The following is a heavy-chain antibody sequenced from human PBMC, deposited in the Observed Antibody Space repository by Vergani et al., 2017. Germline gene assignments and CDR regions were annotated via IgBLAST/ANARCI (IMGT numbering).Heavy chain of an antibody. J-gene: IGHJ6*02. CDR2: INPNSGGT. V-gene: IGHV1-2*02. Sequence: QVQLVQSGAEVKKPGASVKVSCKASGYTFTGYYMHWVRQAPGQGLEWMGWINPNSGGTNYAQKFQGRVTMTRDTSISTAYMELSRLRSDDTAVYYCARDSDILTGYYGMDVWGQGTTVTVSS. CDR3: ARDSDILTGYYGMDV. CDR1: GYTFTGYY. D-gene: IGHD3-9*01.